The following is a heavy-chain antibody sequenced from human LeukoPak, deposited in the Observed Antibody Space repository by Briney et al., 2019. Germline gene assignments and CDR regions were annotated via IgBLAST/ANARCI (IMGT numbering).Heavy chain of an antibody. CDR3: ATRLREDCSSTSCYFDYYYYYMDV. CDR1: GFTFSSYE. Sequence: PGGSLRLSCAASGFTFSSYEMNWVRQDPGKGREWVSYISSSGSTIYYADSVKGRFTISRDNAKNSLYLQMNSLRAEDTAVYYCATRLREDCSSTSCYFDYYYYYMDVWGKGTTVTISS. D-gene: IGHD2-2*01. V-gene: IGHV3-48*03. J-gene: IGHJ6*03. CDR2: ISSSGSTI.